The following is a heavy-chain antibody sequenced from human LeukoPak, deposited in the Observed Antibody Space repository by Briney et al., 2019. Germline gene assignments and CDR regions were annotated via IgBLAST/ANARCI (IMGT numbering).Heavy chain of an antibody. J-gene: IGHJ4*02. Sequence: GGFLRLSCAASGFTFSTSWMNWVRRAPGKGLEWVALIKEHGSEIYHADSVKGRFTISRDDAASSLYLQMHSLRAEDTAVYYCATDRGTYWGQGTLVTVSS. CDR1: GFTFSTSW. V-gene: IGHV3-7*01. CDR2: IKEHGSEI. D-gene: IGHD3-10*01. CDR3: ATDRGTY.